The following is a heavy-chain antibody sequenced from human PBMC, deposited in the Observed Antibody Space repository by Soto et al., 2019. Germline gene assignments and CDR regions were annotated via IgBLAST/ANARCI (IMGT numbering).Heavy chain of an antibody. D-gene: IGHD3-10*01. V-gene: IGHV4-59*08. CDR2: IYYSGGT. CDR1: GGSISSDY. J-gene: IGHJ5*02. Sequence: QVQLQESGPGLVKPSETLSLTCTVSGGSISSDYWNWIRQPPGKGLEWIGYIYYSGGTSYNPSLKSRVTMSVDTSKNQFSLKLSSVTAADTAVYYCASVRESSNWFDPWGQGTLVTVSS. CDR3: ASVRESSNWFDP.